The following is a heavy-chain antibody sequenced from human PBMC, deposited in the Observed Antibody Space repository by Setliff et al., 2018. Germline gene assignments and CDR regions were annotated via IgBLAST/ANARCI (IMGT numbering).Heavy chain of an antibody. V-gene: IGHV4-59*01. CDR1: GGSISSYY. J-gene: IGHJ4*02. CDR3: ARLRGAFGY. D-gene: IGHD3-16*01. Sequence: ASETLSLTCTVSGGSISSYYWSWIRQPPGKRLEWIGYIYYSGSTNYNPSLESRVTISVDTSKNQLSLRLNSATAADTAVYYCARLRGAFGYWGQGTLVTVYS. CDR2: IYYSGST.